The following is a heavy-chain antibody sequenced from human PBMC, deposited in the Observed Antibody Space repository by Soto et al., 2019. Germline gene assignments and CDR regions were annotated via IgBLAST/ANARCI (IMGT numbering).Heavy chain of an antibody. CDR3: ARGEGYSSSWSYYYYYMDV. J-gene: IGHJ6*03. CDR2: IYYSGST. V-gene: IGHV4-59*08. D-gene: IGHD6-13*01. CDR1: GGSINNYY. Sequence: QVQLQESGPGLVKPSETLSLTCTVSGGSINNYYWSWIRQPPGKGLEWIGYIYYSGSTNYNPSLKSRFTISVDTSKNQFSLRLSSVTAADTAVYYCARGEGYSSSWSYYYYYMDVWGKGTTVTVSS.